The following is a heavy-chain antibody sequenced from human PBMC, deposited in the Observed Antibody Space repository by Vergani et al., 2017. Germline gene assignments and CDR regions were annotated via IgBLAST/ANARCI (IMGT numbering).Heavy chain of an antibody. V-gene: IGHV3-30*02. CDR2: IRYDGSRR. J-gene: IGHJ3*02. CDR1: GFIFSSHG. D-gene: IGHD2-2*01. CDR3: ARDSYTCSSTSCYPDAFDI. Sequence: QLQLVEWGGGVVQPGGSLRLSCTASGFIFSSHGMHWVRQAPGKGLEWVAFIRYDGSRRDYGESVQGRFTISRDNSKNSLYLQMNSLRAEDTAVYYCARDSYTCSSTSCYPDAFDIWGQGTMVTVSS.